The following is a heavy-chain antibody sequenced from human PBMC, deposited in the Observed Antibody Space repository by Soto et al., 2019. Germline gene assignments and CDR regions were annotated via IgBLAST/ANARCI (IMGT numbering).Heavy chain of an antibody. CDR2: IDPSDSYT. Sequence: LGESLKISCKGSGYSFTSYWSSWVRQMPGKGLEWMGRIDPSDSYTNYSPSSQGHVTISADKSISTAYLQWSSLKASDTAMYYCARPLGDKVYYYGMDVWGQGTTVTVSS. CDR1: GYSFTSYW. CDR3: ARPLGDKVYYYGMDV. D-gene: IGHD2-21*02. V-gene: IGHV5-10-1*01. J-gene: IGHJ6*02.